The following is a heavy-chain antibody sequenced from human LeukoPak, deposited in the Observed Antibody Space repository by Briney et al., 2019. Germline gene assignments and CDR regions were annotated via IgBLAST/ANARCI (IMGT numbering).Heavy chain of an antibody. CDR2: INPNSGGP. D-gene: IGHD6-13*01. Sequence: ASVKVSCKASGYTFTGYYMHWVRQAPGQGLEWMGWINPNSGGPKYAQKFQGRVTMTRDTSISTAYMELSRLRSDDTAVYYCARDGRQQLVAFDIWGQGTMVTVSS. J-gene: IGHJ3*02. V-gene: IGHV1-2*02. CDR1: GYTFTGYY. CDR3: ARDGRQQLVAFDI.